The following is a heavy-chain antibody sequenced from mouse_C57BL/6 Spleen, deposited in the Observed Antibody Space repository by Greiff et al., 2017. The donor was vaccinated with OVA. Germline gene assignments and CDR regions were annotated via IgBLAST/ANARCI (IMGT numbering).Heavy chain of an antibody. CDR2: INPNNGGT. Sequence: SGPELVKPGASVQMPCKASGYTFTDYNMDWVKQSHGKSLEWIGDINPNNGGTIYNQKFKGKATLTVDKSSSTAYMELRSLTSEDTAVYYCARAYYYGSSYWYFDVWGTGTTVTVSS. J-gene: IGHJ1*03. V-gene: IGHV1-18*01. CDR3: ARAYYYGSSYWYFDV. D-gene: IGHD1-1*01. CDR1: GYTFTDYN.